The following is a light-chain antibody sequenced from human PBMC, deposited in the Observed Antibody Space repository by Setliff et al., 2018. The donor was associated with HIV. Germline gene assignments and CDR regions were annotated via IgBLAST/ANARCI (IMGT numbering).Light chain of an antibody. Sequence: QSALTQPRSVSGSPGQSVTISCTGTSSDVGVYNYVSRYQHHPGKAPKLMIYDVTTRPSGVPDRFSGSKSGNTASLTISGLQAEDEADYYCSSYAITNTLPFGTGTKVTVL. V-gene: IGLV2-11*01. CDR2: DVT. CDR1: SSDVGVYNY. J-gene: IGLJ1*01. CDR3: SSYAITNTLP.